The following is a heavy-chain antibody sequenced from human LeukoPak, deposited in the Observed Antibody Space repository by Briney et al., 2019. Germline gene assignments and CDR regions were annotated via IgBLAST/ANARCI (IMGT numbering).Heavy chain of an antibody. CDR1: GFTFSSYA. Sequence: GGSLRLSCAASGFTFSSYAMHWVRQAPGKGLEWVAVISYDGSNKYYADSVKGRFTISRDNAKNSLYLQMNSLRAEDTALYYCAKDIGPSSWYGFDYWGQGTLVTVSS. V-gene: IGHV3-30-3*01. CDR3: AKDIGPSSWYGFDY. J-gene: IGHJ4*02. D-gene: IGHD6-13*01. CDR2: ISYDGSNK.